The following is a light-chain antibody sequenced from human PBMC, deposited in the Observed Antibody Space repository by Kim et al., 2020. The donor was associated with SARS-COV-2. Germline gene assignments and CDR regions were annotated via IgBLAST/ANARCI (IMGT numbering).Light chain of an antibody. J-gene: IGKJ4*01. CDR2: KVS. CDR3: MQGTHWPPT. CDR1: QSLVHSHGNTY. V-gene: IGKV2-30*02. Sequence: DVVMTQSPLSLPVSLGQPASISCRSSQSLVHSHGNTYLNWFQQRPGQSPRRLIYKVSSRDSGVPDRFSGSGSGTDFTLKISRVEAEDVGVYYCMQGTHWPPTFGGGTKVDIK.